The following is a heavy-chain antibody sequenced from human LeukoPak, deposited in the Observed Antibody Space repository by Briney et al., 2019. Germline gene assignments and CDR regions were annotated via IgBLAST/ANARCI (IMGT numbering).Heavy chain of an antibody. CDR2: IILIFGTA. Sequence: PGRASYKPFGGTFSSYAISWVRRAPGHGVGWRGGIILIFGTANSAQKFQGRVTTTADESTSTADMELSSLRSEDTAVYYCERVQVGTSLLWSGGWFDPWGQGTLVTVSS. CDR1: GGTFSSYA. D-gene: IGHD3-10*01. V-gene: IGHV1-69*01. J-gene: IGHJ5*02. CDR3: ERVQVGTSLLWSGGWFDP.